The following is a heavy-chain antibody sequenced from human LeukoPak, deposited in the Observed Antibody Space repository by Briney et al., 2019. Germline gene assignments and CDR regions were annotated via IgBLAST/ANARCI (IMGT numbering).Heavy chain of an antibody. CDR2: IYYSGST. J-gene: IGHJ4*02. D-gene: IGHD3-22*01. CDR3: ARGTNYYDSSGYWWGYYFDY. V-gene: IGHV4-59*12. Sequence: SETLSLTCTVSGGSISSYYWSWIRQPPGKGLEWIGYIYYSGSTNYNPSLKSRVTISVDTSKNQFSLKLSSVTAADTAVYYCARGTNYYDSSGYWWGYYFDYWGQGTLVTVSS. CDR1: GGSISSYY.